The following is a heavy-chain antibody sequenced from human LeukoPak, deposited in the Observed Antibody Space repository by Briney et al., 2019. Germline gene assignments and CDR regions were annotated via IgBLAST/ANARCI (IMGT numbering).Heavy chain of an antibody. CDR3: VPAVEVIDH. J-gene: IGHJ4*02. V-gene: IGHV3-48*01. D-gene: IGHD3-3*01. Sequence: GGSLRLSCAASGFTFSSYSMNWVRQAPGKGLEWVSYISSSSNTIYYADSVKGRFTISRDNAKNSLYLQMNSLSAEDTAVYYCVPAVEVIDHWGQGTLVTVSS. CDR2: ISSSSNTI. CDR1: GFTFSSYS.